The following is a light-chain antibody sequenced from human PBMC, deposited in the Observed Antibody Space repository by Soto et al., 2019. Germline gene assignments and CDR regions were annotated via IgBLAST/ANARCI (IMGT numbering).Light chain of an antibody. Sequence: QSVLTQPASVSGSPGQSITISCTGTSSDLAIYNYVSWYQQQPGKAPKLMIYEGXXRNSGVSNSLYGYKYGNTASLTISGLQAEDEADYYCCSYAGSSTCVFGTGSKV. J-gene: IGLJ1*01. CDR1: SSDLAIYNY. V-gene: IGLV2-23*01. CDR2: EGX. CDR3: CSYAGSSTCV.